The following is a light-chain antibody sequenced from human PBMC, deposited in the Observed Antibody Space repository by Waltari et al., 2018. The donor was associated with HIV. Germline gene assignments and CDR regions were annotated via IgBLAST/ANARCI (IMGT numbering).Light chain of an antibody. CDR1: RNLLYSSKDNSY. V-gene: IGKV4-1*01. CDR3: QQYYSVPYT. CDR2: CAS. J-gene: IGKJ2*01. Sequence: DVVVTQSPDSLAVSVGDSATLNCKSSRNLLYSSKDNSYLVLYSKKAGQRPKLLIYCASTRQSGVPDRIRGSGSGTDFTLTVSSLQTEDVAVYYCQQYYSVPYTFGQGTKVE.